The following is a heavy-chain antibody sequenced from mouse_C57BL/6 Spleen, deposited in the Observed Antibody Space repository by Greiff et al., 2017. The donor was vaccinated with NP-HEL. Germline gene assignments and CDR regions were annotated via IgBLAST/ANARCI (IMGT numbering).Heavy chain of an antibody. CDR2: INPNNGGT. D-gene: IGHD2-5*01. J-gene: IGHJ2*01. CDR3: ARGYYSNHPYYFDY. CDR1: GYTFTDYY. V-gene: IGHV1-26*01. Sequence: VQLQQSGPELVKPGASVKISCKASGYTFTDYYMNWVKQSHGKSLEWIGDINPNNGGTSYNQKFKGKATLTVDKSSSTAYMELRSLTSEDSAVYYCARGYYSNHPYYFDYWGQGTTLTVSS.